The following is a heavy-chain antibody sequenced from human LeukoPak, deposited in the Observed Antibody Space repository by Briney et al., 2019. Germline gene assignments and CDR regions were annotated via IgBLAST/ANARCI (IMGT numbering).Heavy chain of an antibody. CDR3: ARGAYSNANPYYYYYGMDV. J-gene: IGHJ6*02. CDR2: ISYDGSIK. Sequence: GGSLRLSCAASGFTFSSYAMHWVRQAPGKGLEWVAVISYDGSIKYYADSVKGRFTISRDNSKNTLYLQMNSLRAEDTAVYYCARGAYSNANPYYYYYGMDVWGQGTTVTVSS. CDR1: GFTFSSYA. D-gene: IGHD4-4*01. V-gene: IGHV3-30-3*01.